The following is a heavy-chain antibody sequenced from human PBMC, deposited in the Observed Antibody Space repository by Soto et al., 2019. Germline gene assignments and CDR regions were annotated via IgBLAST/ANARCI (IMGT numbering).Heavy chain of an antibody. Sequence: GGSLRLSCTASGFSFGDYAMSWVRQAPGKGLEWVGFIRSRVYGGTPQYVASVEGRFTISRDDSKNTLYLQMKSLRAEDTAVYYCARDPPATRHGMDVWGQGTTVTVSS. CDR3: ARDPPATRHGMDV. J-gene: IGHJ6*02. CDR2: IRSRVYGGTP. V-gene: IGHV3-49*04. CDR1: GFSFGDYA.